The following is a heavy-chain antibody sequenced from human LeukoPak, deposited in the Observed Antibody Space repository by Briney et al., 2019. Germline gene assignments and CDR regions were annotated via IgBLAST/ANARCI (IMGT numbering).Heavy chain of an antibody. D-gene: IGHD4-17*01. V-gene: IGHV5-51*01. J-gene: IGHJ4*02. CDR2: IYPGDSNA. Sequence: GESLKISCQGSGYRFTNYWIDWVRQMPGKGLEWMGVIYPGDSNARYSPSFQGQVTISADKSTSTAYLQWSSLKASDTAMYYCASRPFETTVVPWDFYWGQGTQVTVSS. CDR1: GYRFTNYW. CDR3: ASRPFETTVVPWDFY.